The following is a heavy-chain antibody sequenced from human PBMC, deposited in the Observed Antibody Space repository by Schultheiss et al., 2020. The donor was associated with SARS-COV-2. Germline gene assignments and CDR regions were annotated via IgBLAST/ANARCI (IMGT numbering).Heavy chain of an antibody. CDR1: GFTFSSYG. J-gene: IGHJ6*02. CDR3: ARVPPLEWLLSDYYYGMDV. D-gene: IGHD3-3*01. V-gene: IGHV3-30*03. Sequence: GGSLRLSCAASGFTFSSYGMHWVRQAPGKGLEWVAVISYDGSNKYYADSVKGRFTISRDNSKNTLYLQMNSLRAEDTAVYYCARVPPLEWLLSDYYYGMDVWGQGTTVTVSS. CDR2: ISYDGSNK.